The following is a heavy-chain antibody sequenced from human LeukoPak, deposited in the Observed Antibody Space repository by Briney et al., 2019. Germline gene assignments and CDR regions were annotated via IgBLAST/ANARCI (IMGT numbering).Heavy chain of an antibody. Sequence: GGSLRLSCAASGFTFSSYAMSWVRQAPGKGLEWVSAISGSGGNTYYADSVKGRFTMSRDNSKNTLYLQMNSLRADDTAVYYCATGIYSSGYWGQGTLVTVSS. J-gene: IGHJ4*02. CDR2: ISGSGGNT. CDR1: GFTFSSYA. D-gene: IGHD6-19*01. V-gene: IGHV3-23*01. CDR3: ATGIYSSGY.